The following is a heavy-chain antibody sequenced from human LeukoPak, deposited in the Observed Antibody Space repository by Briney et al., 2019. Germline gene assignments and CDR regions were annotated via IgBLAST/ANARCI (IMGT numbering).Heavy chain of an antibody. D-gene: IGHD3-22*01. V-gene: IGHV3-15*01. Sequence: PGGSLRLSCAASGFTFSNAWMSWVREAPGKGLEWVGRIKSKTDGGKTDYAAPVKGRFTISRDDSKNTLYLQMNSLKAEDTAVYYCTTQAYYYDSSGYYPPGYMDVWGKGTTVTVSS. CDR3: TTQAYYYDSSGYYPPGYMDV. CDR1: GFTFSNAW. CDR2: IKSKTDGGKT. J-gene: IGHJ6*03.